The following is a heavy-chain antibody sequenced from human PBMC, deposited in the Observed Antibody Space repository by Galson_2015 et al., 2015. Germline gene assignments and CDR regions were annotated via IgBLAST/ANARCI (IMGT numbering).Heavy chain of an antibody. D-gene: IGHD4-17*01. CDR3: ARQWSVLKTTVTSDDAFDI. CDR2: IYYSGST. Sequence: TLSLTCTVSGGSISSGGYYWSWIRQHPGKGLEWIGYIYYSGSTYYNPSLKSRVTISVNTSKNQFSLKLSSVTAADTAVYYCARQWSVLKTTVTSDDAFDIWGQGTMVTVSS. V-gene: IGHV4-31*03. J-gene: IGHJ3*02. CDR1: GGSISSGGYY.